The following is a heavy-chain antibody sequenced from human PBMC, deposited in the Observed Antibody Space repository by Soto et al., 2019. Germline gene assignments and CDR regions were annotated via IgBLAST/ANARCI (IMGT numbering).Heavy chain of an antibody. D-gene: IGHD6-19*01. J-gene: IGHJ1*01. V-gene: IGHV1-18*01. CDR1: GYIFTSYG. CDR3: ARDNGQWLVSD. CDR2: ISTYNGNT. Sequence: QVQLVQSGAEVKKPGSSVKVSCKASGYIFTSYGISWVRQAPGQGLEWMGRISTYNGNTKYAQKLHGRVTMTTDTSASIAYMELRSLRSADTAVYYCARDNGQWLVSDWGQGTLVTVST.